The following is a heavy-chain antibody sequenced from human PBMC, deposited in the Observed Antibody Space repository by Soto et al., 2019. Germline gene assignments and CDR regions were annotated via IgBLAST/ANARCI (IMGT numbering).Heavy chain of an antibody. CDR1: GGSFSGYY. CDR2: INHSGST. V-gene: IGHV4-34*01. CDR3: ARGIRRTGNYYYYYGMDV. D-gene: IGHD3-10*01. Sequence: PSETLSLTCAVYGGSFSGYYWSWIRQPPGKGLEWIGEINHSGSTNYNPSLKSRVTISVDTSKNQFSLKLSSVTAADTAVYYCARGIRRTGNYYYYYGMDVWGQGTTVTVSS. J-gene: IGHJ6*02.